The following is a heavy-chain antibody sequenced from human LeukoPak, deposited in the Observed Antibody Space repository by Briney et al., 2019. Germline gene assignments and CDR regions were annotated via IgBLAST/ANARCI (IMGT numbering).Heavy chain of an antibody. D-gene: IGHD6-6*01. J-gene: IGHJ6*03. CDR3: ARDVQLVSPHYHYYYMDV. V-gene: IGHV4-38-2*02. CDR2: IYHSGST. CDR1: GYSISSGYY. Sequence: PSETLSLTCTVSGYSISSGYYWGWIRQPPGKGLEWIGSIYHSGSTYYNPSLKSRVTISVDTSKNQFSLKLSSVTAADTAVYYCARDVQLVSPHYHYYYMDVWGKGTTVTVSS.